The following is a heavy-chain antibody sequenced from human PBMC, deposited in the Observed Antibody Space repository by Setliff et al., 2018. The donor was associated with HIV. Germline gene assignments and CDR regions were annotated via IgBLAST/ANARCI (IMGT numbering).Heavy chain of an antibody. V-gene: IGHV4-34*01. CDR3: ARLAEDYYDSGTWEVDY. D-gene: IGHD3-10*01. CDR2: VNHAGST. Sequence: PSETLSLTCTLYGASFSGYFWSWIRQPPGKGLEWIGEVNHAGSTNFNPSLKGRVTISVDMSKRQFSLHLTSVTAADTAVYYCARLAEDYYDSGTWEVDYWAHGTLVTVSS. J-gene: IGHJ4*01. CDR1: GASFSGYF.